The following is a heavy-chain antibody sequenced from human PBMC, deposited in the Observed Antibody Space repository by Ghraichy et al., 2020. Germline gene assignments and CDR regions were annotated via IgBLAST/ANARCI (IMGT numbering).Heavy chain of an antibody. CDR3: ARGNLEWFDY. D-gene: IGHD3-3*01. J-gene: IGHJ4*02. Sequence: GSLRLSCSVSGGSVSSGSFYWSWIRQPPGKGLEWIGYTYYSGSTKYNPSLKSRVTISVDRSKNQFSLKMSSVTAADTAVYYCARGNLEWFDYWGQGTLVTVSS. CDR1: GGSVSSGSFY. CDR2: TYYSGST. V-gene: IGHV4-61*01.